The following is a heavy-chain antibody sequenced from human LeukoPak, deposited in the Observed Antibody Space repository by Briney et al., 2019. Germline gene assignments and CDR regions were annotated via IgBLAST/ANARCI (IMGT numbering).Heavy chain of an antibody. V-gene: IGHV1-2*04. CDR2: INPNSGGT. CDR3: ARDGSGFDY. D-gene: IGHD6-19*01. Sequence: ASVKVSCKASGYTFTGYYIHWVRQAPGQGLEWMGWINPNSGGTNYAQKFQGWVTMTRDTSISTAYMELSRLRSDDTAMYYCARDGSGFDYRGQGTLVTVSS. J-gene: IGHJ4*02. CDR1: GYTFTGYY.